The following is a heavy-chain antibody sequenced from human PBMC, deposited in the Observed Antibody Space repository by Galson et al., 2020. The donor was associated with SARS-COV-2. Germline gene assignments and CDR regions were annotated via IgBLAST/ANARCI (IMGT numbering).Heavy chain of an antibody. CDR1: GFNVSNSY. D-gene: IGHD3-10*01. CDR2: IFGGGST. V-gene: IGHV3-53*01. CDR3: AKHNFYGSGNYYYGY. J-gene: IGHJ4*02. Sequence: GGSLRLSCAASGFNVSNSYMSWVRQAPGKGLEWVSVIFGGGSTYYADSVKGRFIISRDNSKNTLYLQMNSLRAEDTAVYYCAKHNFYGSGNYYYGYWGQGTLVTVSS.